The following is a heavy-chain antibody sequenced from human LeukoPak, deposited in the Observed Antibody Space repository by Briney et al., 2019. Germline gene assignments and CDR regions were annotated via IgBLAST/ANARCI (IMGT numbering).Heavy chain of an antibody. CDR2: ISGSGVST. CDR3: AKDPANQLLYPAHFSH. V-gene: IGHV3-23*01. J-gene: IGHJ1*01. Sequence: GGSLRLSCAASGFTFNSYVMNWVRQAPGKGLEWVSAISGSGVSTSYADSVKGRFTISRDNSKNTLYLHMNSLRAEDTAIYFCAKDPANQLLYPAHFSHWGQGTLVTVSS. CDR1: GFTFNSYV. D-gene: IGHD2-2*01.